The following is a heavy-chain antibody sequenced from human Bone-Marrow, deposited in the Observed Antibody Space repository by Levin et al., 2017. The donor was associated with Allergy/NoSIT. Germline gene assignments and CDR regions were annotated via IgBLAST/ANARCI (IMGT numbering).Heavy chain of an antibody. V-gene: IGHV3-11*01. D-gene: IGHD3-10*01. CDR1: GFTFSDYY. Sequence: GGSLRLSCTASGFTFSDYYMSWIRQAPGKGLEWVSYISSSGSPIYYADSVKGRFTLSRDNAKNSLYLQMNSLRAEDTAVYYCARAIYASGSWRGDYFDYWGQGTLVTVSS. CDR3: ARAIYASGSWRGDYFDY. CDR2: ISSSGSPI. J-gene: IGHJ4*02.